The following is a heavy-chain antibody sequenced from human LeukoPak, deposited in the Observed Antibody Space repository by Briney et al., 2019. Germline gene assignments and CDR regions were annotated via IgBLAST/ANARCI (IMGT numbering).Heavy chain of an antibody. CDR3: AGHEPPGARRHLDY. Sequence: PSETLSLTCNVSGGSISSSYWGWIRQPPGKGLEWVGYIYNTGTTNYNPSLNSRVTISVDTSKNQLSLRLSSATAADTAVYYCAGHEPPGARRHLDYWGQGTLVTVSS. D-gene: IGHD1-14*01. J-gene: IGHJ4*02. CDR2: IYNTGTT. V-gene: IGHV4-59*08. CDR1: GGSISSSY.